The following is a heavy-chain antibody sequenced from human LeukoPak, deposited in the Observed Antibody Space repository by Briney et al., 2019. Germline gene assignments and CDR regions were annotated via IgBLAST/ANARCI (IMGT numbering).Heavy chain of an antibody. CDR3: ASGGVLMVYDY. D-gene: IGHD2-8*01. V-gene: IGHV4-4*09. J-gene: IGHJ4*02. CDR2: IYTSGST. CDR1: GGSISSYY. Sequence: SETLSFTCTVSGGSISSYYWSWIRQPPGKGLEWIGYIYTSGSTNYNPSLKSRVTISVDTSKNQFSLKLSSVTAADTAVYYCASGGVLMVYDYWGQGTLVTVSS.